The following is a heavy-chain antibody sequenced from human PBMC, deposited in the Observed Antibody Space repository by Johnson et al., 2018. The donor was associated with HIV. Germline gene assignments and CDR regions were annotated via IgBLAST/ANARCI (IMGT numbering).Heavy chain of an antibody. Sequence: VQLVESGGGLVQPGGSLRLSCAASGFTVSSNYMSWVRQAPGKGLEYVSAIASKGDNSDVANSVKGRFTVSRDNSNNTLYLQMNSLRAGDTAVYYCARRNWDIHAFDIWGQGTMVTVSS. V-gene: IGHV3-64*01. CDR2: IASKGDNS. J-gene: IGHJ3*02. D-gene: IGHD2-15*01. CDR3: ARRNWDIHAFDI. CDR1: GFTVSSNY.